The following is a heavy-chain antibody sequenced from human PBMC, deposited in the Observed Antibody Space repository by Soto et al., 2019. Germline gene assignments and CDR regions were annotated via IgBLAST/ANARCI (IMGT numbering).Heavy chain of an antibody. J-gene: IGHJ6*03. CDR1: GYTFSNYA. V-gene: IGHV3-33*01. CDR3: ARDSGGDYHNYYMDV. Sequence: PGGSLRLSCSACGYTFSNYAMHWVRQAPGKGLEWVTIIWYDGSDKNYGDSVKGRFTISRDNSKNTLYLQMNSLRVEDTAVYYCARDSGGDYHNYYMDVWGKGTTVTVSS. D-gene: IGHD4-17*01. CDR2: IWYDGSDK.